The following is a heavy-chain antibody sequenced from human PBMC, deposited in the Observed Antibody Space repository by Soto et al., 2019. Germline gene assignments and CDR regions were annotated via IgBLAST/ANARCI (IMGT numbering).Heavy chain of an antibody. Sequence: PSETLSLTCTVSGGSINTFYWSWVRQPAGKGLEWIGRIFSSGGTSFNPSLESRVAMSVDTSKNHFSLNLSSVTAADTAVYYCAAHRYYDSSGYYYFDYWGQGTLVTVSS. D-gene: IGHD3-22*01. J-gene: IGHJ4*02. CDR1: GGSINTFY. CDR3: AAHRYYDSSGYYYFDY. CDR2: IFSSGGT. V-gene: IGHV4-4*07.